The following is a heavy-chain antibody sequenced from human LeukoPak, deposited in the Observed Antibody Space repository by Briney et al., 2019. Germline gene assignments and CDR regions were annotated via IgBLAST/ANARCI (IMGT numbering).Heavy chain of an antibody. CDR3: ARSVDSSGYYYGGRTFDI. CDR1: GFTFSSYA. J-gene: IGHJ3*02. V-gene: IGHV3-30-3*01. Sequence: GGSLRLSCAASGFTFSSYAMHWVRQAPGKGLEWVAVISYDGSNKYYADSVKGRFTISRDNSKNTLYLQMNSLRAEDTAVYYCARSVDSSGYYYGGRTFDIWGQGTMVTVSS. D-gene: IGHD3-22*01. CDR2: ISYDGSNK.